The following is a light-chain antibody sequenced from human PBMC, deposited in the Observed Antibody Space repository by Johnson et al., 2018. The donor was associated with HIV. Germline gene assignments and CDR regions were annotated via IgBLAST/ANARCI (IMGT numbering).Light chain of an antibody. V-gene: IGLV1-51*02. CDR2: ENN. Sequence: QSVLTQSPSVSAAPGQKVTISCSGSSSNIGSTSVSWYQQLPGTAPKLIIYENNKRPSGIPERVSGSKSVTYDTLAITGLQTGDEADYYCGTWQSSLSTGGVFGSGTKFTVL. CDR1: SSNIGSTS. CDR3: GTWQSSLSTGGV. J-gene: IGLJ1*01.